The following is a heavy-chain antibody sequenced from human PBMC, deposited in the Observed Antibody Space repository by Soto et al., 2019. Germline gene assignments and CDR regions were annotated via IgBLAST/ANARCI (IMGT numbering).Heavy chain of an antibody. CDR2: IIPIFGTA. V-gene: IGHV1-69*01. J-gene: IGHJ6*02. CDR3: ARVQAPDYYYGMDV. CDR1: GGTFSSYA. Sequence: QVQLVQSGAEVKKPGSSVKVSCKASGGTFSSYAISWVRQAPGQGLEWMGGIIPIFGTANYAQKFQGRVTITADESTSTAYRELSSLRSEDTAVYYCARVQAPDYYYGMDVWGQGTTVTVSS.